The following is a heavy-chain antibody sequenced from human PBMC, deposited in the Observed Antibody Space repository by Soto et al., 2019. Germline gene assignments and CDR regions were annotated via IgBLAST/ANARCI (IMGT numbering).Heavy chain of an antibody. Sequence: SETLSLTCTVSGGSISSYYWSWIRQPPGKGLEWIGYIYYSGSTNYNPSLKSRVTISVDTSKNQFSLKLSSVTAADTAVYYCARHGYIAAAGKNYYYYGMDVWGQGTTVTVSS. V-gene: IGHV4-59*08. CDR1: GGSISSYY. CDR3: ARHGYIAAAGKNYYYYGMDV. D-gene: IGHD6-13*01. CDR2: IYYSGST. J-gene: IGHJ6*02.